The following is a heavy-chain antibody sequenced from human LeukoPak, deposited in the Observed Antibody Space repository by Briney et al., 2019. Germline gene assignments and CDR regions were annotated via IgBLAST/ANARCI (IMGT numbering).Heavy chain of an antibody. CDR3: AKDSAGVVIPTFDY. CDR2: IGYDGSKK. CDR1: GFTFSSYG. D-gene: IGHD3-3*01. Sequence: GGSLRLSCAVSGFTFSSYGMHWVRQAPGKGLEWAAFIGYDGSKKYYADSVKGRFTISRDNSKNTLYLQMNSLRAEDTAVYYCAKDSAGVVIPTFDYWGQGTLVTVSS. J-gene: IGHJ4*02. V-gene: IGHV3-30*02.